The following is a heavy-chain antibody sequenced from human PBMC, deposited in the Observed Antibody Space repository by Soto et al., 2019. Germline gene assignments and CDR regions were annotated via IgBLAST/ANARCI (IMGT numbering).Heavy chain of an antibody. D-gene: IGHD3-10*01. CDR2: IIPILGIA. CDR3: ASLMSSGYYYGMDV. Sequence: QVRLVQSGAEVKKPGSSVKVSCKASGGTFSSYTISWVRQAPGQGLEWMGRIIPILGIANYAQKFQGSVTITADKSTSTAYMELSRLRSEDTAVYYCASLMSSGYYYGMDVWGQGTTVTVSS. CDR1: GGTFSSYT. J-gene: IGHJ6*02. V-gene: IGHV1-69*02.